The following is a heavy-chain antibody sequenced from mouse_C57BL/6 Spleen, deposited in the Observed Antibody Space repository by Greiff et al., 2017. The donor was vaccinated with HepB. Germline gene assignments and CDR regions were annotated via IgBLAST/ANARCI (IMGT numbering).Heavy chain of an antibody. J-gene: IGHJ2*01. V-gene: IGHV5-4*01. CDR1: GFTFSSYA. Sequence: EVQLVESGGGLVKPGGSLKLSCAASGFTFSSYAMSWVRQTPEKRLEWVATISDGGSYTYYPDNVKGRFTISRDNAKNNLYLQMSHLKSEDTAMYYCARDEVAYYFDYWGQGTTLTVSS. CDR2: ISDGGSYT. D-gene: IGHD1-1*01. CDR3: ARDEVAYYFDY.